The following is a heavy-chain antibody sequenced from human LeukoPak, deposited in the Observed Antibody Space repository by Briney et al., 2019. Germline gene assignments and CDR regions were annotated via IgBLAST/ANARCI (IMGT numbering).Heavy chain of an antibody. CDR2: IYYSGST. CDR3: ASTSLSLRFLEWLSFFDY. Sequence: SETLPLTCTVSGGSISSSSYYWGWIRQPPGKGLEWIGSIYYSGSTYYNPSLKSRVTISVDTSKNQFSLKLSSVTAADTAVYYCASTSLSLRFLEWLSFFDYWGQGTLVTVSS. J-gene: IGHJ4*02. V-gene: IGHV4-39*01. D-gene: IGHD3-3*01. CDR1: GGSISSSSYY.